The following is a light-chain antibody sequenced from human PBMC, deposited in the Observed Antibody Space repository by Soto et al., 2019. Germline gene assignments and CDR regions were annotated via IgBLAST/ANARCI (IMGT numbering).Light chain of an antibody. CDR3: SSYAGSNIFV. Sequence: QSVLTQPPSASGSPGQSVTISCTGTSSDVGGYNFVAWYQQHPGKAPKLMISEVSKRPSGVPDHFSGSKSGNTASLTVSGLQAEDEADYSCSSYAGSNIFVFGTGTKVTVL. CDR2: EVS. CDR1: SSDVGGYNF. V-gene: IGLV2-8*01. J-gene: IGLJ1*01.